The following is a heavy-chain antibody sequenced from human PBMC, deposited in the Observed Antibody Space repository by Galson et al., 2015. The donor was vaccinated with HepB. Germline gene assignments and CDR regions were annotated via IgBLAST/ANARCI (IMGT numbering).Heavy chain of an antibody. CDR3: ARGDYDILAPFDY. CDR1: GFSFSDYY. Sequence: SLRLSCAASGFSFSDYYMSWIRQAPGKGLEWVSYISSSSSYTNYADSVKGRFTISRDNAKNSLYLQMNSLRAEGTAVYYCARGDYDILAPFDYWGQGTLVTVSS. J-gene: IGHJ4*02. D-gene: IGHD3-9*01. CDR2: ISSSSSYT. V-gene: IGHV3-11*06.